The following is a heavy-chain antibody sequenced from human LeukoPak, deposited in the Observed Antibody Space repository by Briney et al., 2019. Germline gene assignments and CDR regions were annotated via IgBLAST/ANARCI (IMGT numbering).Heavy chain of an antibody. CDR1: GFTVITND. V-gene: IGHV3-53*01. CDR3: ARGVEPLAANTLAY. J-gene: IGHJ4*02. Sequence: GGSLRLSCAASGFTVITNDMTWVRQAPGKGLEWVSVLYSDGNTKYADSVQGRFTISRDNSKNTVYLEMNSLSPDDTAVYYCARGVEPLAANTLAYWGQGTLVTVSS. D-gene: IGHD1-14*01. CDR2: LYSDGNT.